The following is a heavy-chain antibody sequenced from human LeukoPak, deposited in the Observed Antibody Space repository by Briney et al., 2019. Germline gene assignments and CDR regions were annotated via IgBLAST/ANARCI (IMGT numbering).Heavy chain of an antibody. CDR3: AREGGGDAHFDY. J-gene: IGHJ4*02. CDR1: GGSISSDVYS. CDR2: IYHSGST. Sequence: SQTLSLTCAVSGGSISSDVYSWSWIRQPPGKGLEWIGYIYHSGSTYYNPSLKSRVIISVDRSKNQFSLKLSSVTAADTAVYYCAREGGGDAHFDYWGQGTLVTVSS. D-gene: IGHD2-21*02. V-gene: IGHV4-30-2*01.